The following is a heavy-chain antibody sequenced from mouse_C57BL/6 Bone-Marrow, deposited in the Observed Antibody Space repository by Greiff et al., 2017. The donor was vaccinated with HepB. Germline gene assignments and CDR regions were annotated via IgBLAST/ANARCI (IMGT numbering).Heavy chain of an antibody. CDR1: GFTFTDYN. Sequence: VQLQQSGPELVKPGASVKMSCKASGFTFTDYNMHWVKQSHGKSLEWIGYINPNNGGTSYNQKFKGKATLTVNKSSSTAYMELRSLTSEDSAVYYCAPDPYYFDYWGQGTTLTVSS. J-gene: IGHJ2*01. CDR2: INPNNGGT. CDR3: APDPYYFDY. V-gene: IGHV1-22*01.